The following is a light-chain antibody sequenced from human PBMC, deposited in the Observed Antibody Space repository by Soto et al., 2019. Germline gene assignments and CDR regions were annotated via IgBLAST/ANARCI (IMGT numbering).Light chain of an antibody. CDR3: QQYNNWPPLT. V-gene: IGKV3-15*01. CDR1: QSVSSS. J-gene: IGKJ4*01. Sequence: EIVMTQSPATLSVSPGDRATLSCRAIQSVSSSLAWYQQIPGQAPRLLIYDASTRATGIPARFGGSGSGTEFTLTISSLQSEDFAVYYCQQYNNWPPLTFGGGTKVELK. CDR2: DAS.